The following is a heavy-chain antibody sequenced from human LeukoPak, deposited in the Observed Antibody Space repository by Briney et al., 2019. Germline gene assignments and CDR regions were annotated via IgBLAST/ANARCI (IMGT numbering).Heavy chain of an antibody. CDR2: ISGSGGST. CDR3: AKGGRYYYYYMDV. Sequence: GGSLRLSCAASGFTFSSYAMSWVRQAPGKGLEWVSAISGSGGSTYYADSVKGRFTISRDNSKNTLYLQMNSLSAEDTAVYYCAKGGRYYYYYMDVWGKGTTVTVSS. CDR1: GFTFSSYA. V-gene: IGHV3-23*01. J-gene: IGHJ6*03.